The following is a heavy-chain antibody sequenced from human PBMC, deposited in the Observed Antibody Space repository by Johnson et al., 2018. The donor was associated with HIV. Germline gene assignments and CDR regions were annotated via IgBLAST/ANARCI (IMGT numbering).Heavy chain of an antibody. CDR2: IKQDGSEK. J-gene: IGHJ3*02. D-gene: IGHD1-26*01. V-gene: IGHV3-7*01. CDR3: ARYSGSYLPDAFDI. CDR1: GFTFSSYA. Sequence: VQLVESGGDVVQPGRSLRLSCAASGFTFSSYAMHWVRQAPGKGLEWVANIKQDGSEKYYVDSVKGRFTISRDNAKNSLYLQMNSLRAEDTAVYYCARYSGSYLPDAFDIWGQGTMVTVSS.